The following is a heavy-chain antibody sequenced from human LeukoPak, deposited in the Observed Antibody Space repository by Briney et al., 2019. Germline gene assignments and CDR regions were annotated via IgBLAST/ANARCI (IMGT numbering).Heavy chain of an antibody. D-gene: IGHD3-3*01. Sequence: GGSLRLSCAASGFTFSSYAMSWVRQAPGKGLEWVSAISGSGGSTYYADSVKGRFTISRDNSKNTLYLQMNSLRSDDTAVYYCHAYNYDFWSGYYLDGGLNDYWGQGTLVTASS. CDR1: GFTFSSYA. V-gene: IGHV3-23*01. CDR2: ISGSGGST. CDR3: HAYNYDFWSGYYLDGGLNDY. J-gene: IGHJ4*02.